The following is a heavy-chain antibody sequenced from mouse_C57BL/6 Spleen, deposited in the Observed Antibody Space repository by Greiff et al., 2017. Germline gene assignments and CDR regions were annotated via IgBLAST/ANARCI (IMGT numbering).Heavy chain of an antibody. CDR1: GYAFTNYL. V-gene: IGHV1-54*01. D-gene: IGHD1-1*01. Sequence: VQLQQSGAELVRPGTSVKVSCKASGYAFTNYLIEWVKQRPGQGLEWIGVINPGSGGTNYNEKFKGKATLTADKSSSTAYMQLSGLTSEDSAVYFCARWMITTVVATPYYAMDYWGQGTSVTVSS. CDR3: ARWMITTVVATPYYAMDY. J-gene: IGHJ4*01. CDR2: INPGSGGT.